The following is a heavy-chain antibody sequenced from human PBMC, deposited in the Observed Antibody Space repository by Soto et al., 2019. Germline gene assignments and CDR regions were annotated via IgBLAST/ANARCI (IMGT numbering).Heavy chain of an antibody. D-gene: IGHD3-10*01. J-gene: IGHJ6*02. Sequence: LSLTCVVYGGSFSGYYWSWIRQPPGKGLEWIGEINHSGSTNYNPSLKSRVTISVDTSKNQFSLKLSSVTAADTAVYYCARGPKGGVRGKDYYYYYGMDVWGQGTTVTVS. CDR1: GGSFSGYY. CDR2: INHSGST. CDR3: ARGPKGGVRGKDYYYYYGMDV. V-gene: IGHV4-34*01.